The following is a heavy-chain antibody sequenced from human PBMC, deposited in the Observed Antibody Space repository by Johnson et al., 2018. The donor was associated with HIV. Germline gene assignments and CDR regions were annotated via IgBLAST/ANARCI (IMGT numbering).Heavy chain of an antibody. J-gene: IGHJ3*02. D-gene: IGHD3-22*01. CDR3: VRDQGYYDSSGYPDAFDI. Sequence: QVQLVESGGGVVQPGRSLRLSCAASGFTFSSYAIHWVRQAPGKGLEWVSGISGSGGSTYYADSVKGRFTISRDNSKNTLYLQMNGLRAEDTGLYYCVRDQGYYDSSGYPDAFDIWGQGTMVTVSS. CDR2: ISGSGGST. CDR1: GFTFSSYA. V-gene: IGHV3-30*14.